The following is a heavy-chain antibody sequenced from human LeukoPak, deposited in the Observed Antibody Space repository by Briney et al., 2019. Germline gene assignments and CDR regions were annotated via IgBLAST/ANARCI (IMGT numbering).Heavy chain of an antibody. V-gene: IGHV4-39*07. CDR2: IYYSGST. CDR1: GGSISSSSYY. Sequence: PSETLSLTCTASGGSISSSSYYWGWIRQPPGKGLEWIGSIYYSGSTYYNPSLKSRVTISVDTSKNQFSLKLSSVTAADTAVYYCARDLGLRYDSSGYYYAADAFDIWGQGTMVTVSS. J-gene: IGHJ3*02. D-gene: IGHD3-22*01. CDR3: ARDLGLRYDSSGYYYAADAFDI.